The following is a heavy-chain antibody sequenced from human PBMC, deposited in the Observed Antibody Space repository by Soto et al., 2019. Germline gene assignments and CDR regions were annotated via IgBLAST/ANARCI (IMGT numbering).Heavy chain of an antibody. J-gene: IGHJ5*02. CDR3: AHRREGWFDP. CDR2: IYWDDDK. V-gene: IGHV2-5*02. Sequence: QITLKESGPPLVKPTQTLTLTCTFSGISLRTNGVGVGWIRQPPGKALEWLALIYWDDDKRYSPSLKSRLTITKDTSKNQVVLTITNGDPVDTATYYCAHRREGWFDPWGQGTLVTVSS. CDR1: GISLRTNGVG.